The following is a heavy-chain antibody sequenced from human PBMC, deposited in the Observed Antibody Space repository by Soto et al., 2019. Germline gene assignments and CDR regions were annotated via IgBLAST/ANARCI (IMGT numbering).Heavy chain of an antibody. D-gene: IGHD5-18*01. CDR1: GGSISSGGYY. Sequence: SETLSLTCTVSGGSISSGGYYWSWIRQHPGKGLEWIGYIYYSGSTYYNPSLKSRVTISVDTSKNQFSLKLSSVTAADTAVYYCASNRRPDTAMAYWGQGTLLTVS. CDR3: ASNRRPDTAMAY. J-gene: IGHJ4*02. V-gene: IGHV4-31*03. CDR2: IYYSGST.